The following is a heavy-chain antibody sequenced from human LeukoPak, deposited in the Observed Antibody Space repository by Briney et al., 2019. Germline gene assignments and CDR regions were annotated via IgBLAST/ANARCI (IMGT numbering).Heavy chain of an antibody. CDR3: AGDNQTVSYYDFWSGYSVWFDP. CDR2: ISSSSSYI. J-gene: IGHJ5*02. Sequence: GGSLRLSCAASGFTFSSYSMNWVRQAPGKGLEWVSSISSSSSYIYYADSVKGRFTISRDNAKNSLYLQMNSLRAEDTAVYYCAGDNQTVSYYDFWSGYSVWFDPWGQGTLVTVSS. D-gene: IGHD3-3*01. CDR1: GFTFSSYS. V-gene: IGHV3-21*01.